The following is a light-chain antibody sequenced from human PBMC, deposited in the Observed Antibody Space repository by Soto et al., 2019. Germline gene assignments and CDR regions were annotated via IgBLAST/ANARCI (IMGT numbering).Light chain of an antibody. CDR2: GAS. CDR1: QNVSSTY. CDR3: QHYGSSLWT. J-gene: IGKJ1*01. V-gene: IGKV3-20*01. Sequence: EIVLTQSPGTLSFSPGERATLSCRASQNVSSTYLAWYQQRPGQAPRLLIYGASTRSTGIPDRFSGSGSGTDFTLTISRLDPEDFAVYYCQHYGSSLWTFGQGTKVDIK.